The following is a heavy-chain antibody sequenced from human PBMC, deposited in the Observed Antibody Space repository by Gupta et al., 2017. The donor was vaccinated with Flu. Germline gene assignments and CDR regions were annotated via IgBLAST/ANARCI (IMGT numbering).Heavy chain of an antibody. CDR1: GGSISSYY. J-gene: IGHJ4*02. D-gene: IGHD6-13*01. Sequence: QVQLQESGPGLVKPSETLSLTCTVSGGSISSYYWSWIRQPAGKGLEWIGRIYTSGSTNYNPSLKSRVTMSVDTSKNQFSLKLSSVTAADTAVYYCAGSTVAAAGTTQFDYWGQGTLVTVSS. CDR3: AGSTVAAAGTTQFDY. V-gene: IGHV4-4*07. CDR2: IYTSGST.